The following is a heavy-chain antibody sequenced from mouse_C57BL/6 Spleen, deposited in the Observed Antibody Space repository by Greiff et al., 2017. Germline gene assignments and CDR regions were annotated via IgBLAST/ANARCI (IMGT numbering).Heavy chain of an antibody. CDR1: GYTFTSYW. Sequence: VQLQQPGAELVKPGASVKLSCKASGYTFTSYWMEWVKQRPGQGLEWIGEIDPYDSYTNYNHKFKGKATLTVDKSSSTAYMRLSSLTSEDSAVYYCARSRLLYAMDYWGQGTSVTVSS. CDR2: IDPYDSYT. V-gene: IGHV1-50*01. J-gene: IGHJ4*01. CDR3: ARSRLLYAMDY. D-gene: IGHD2-3*01.